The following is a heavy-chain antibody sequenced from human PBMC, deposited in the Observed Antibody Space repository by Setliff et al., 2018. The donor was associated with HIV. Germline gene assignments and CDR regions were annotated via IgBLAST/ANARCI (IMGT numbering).Heavy chain of an antibody. CDR1: DDSFSNYD. Sequence: SETLSLTCVVSDDSFSNYDWTWIRQSPGKALEWIGYISSSGTTNYNPSLRSRVTISMETSNTRFSLWLRSATAADTATYFCARLGRAIDDGGSSLRLDFLGQGMLVTVSS. CDR3: ARLGRAIDDGGSSLRLDF. CDR2: ISSSGTT. V-gene: IGHV4-4*09. D-gene: IGHD2-21*01. J-gene: IGHJ4*02.